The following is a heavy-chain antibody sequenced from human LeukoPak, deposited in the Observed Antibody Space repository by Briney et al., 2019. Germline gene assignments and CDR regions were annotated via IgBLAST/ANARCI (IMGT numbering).Heavy chain of an antibody. Sequence: GGSLRLSCAASGFTFSSYWMSWVRQAPGKGLEWVANIKQDGSEKYYVDSVKGRFTISRDNAKNSLYLQMNSLRAEDTAVYYCARHSSSWYTAFDYWGQGTLVTVSS. D-gene: IGHD6-13*01. J-gene: IGHJ4*02. CDR3: ARHSSSWYTAFDY. CDR1: GFTFSSYW. CDR2: IKQDGSEK. V-gene: IGHV3-7*01.